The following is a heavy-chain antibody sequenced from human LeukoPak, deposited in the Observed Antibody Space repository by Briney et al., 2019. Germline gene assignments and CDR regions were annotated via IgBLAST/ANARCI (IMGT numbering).Heavy chain of an antibody. CDR3: ARLGQYCGGDCYPPSFDY. V-gene: IGHV4-59*01. J-gene: IGHJ4*02. Sequence: SETLSLTRTVSGGSISSYYWSWIRQPPGKGLEWIGYIYYSGSTNYNPSLKSRVTISVDTSKNQFSLKLSSVTAADTAVYYCARLGQYCGGDCYPPSFDYWGQGTLVTVSS. CDR1: GGSISSYY. CDR2: IYYSGST. D-gene: IGHD2-21*02.